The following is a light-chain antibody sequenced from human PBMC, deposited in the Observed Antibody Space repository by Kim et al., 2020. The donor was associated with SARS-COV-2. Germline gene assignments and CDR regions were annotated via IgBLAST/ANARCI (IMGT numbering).Light chain of an antibody. V-gene: IGLV2-14*03. CDR1: SSAVGTYTL. CDR3: GSCTTTDTYV. Sequence: GQSLTISCAGSSSAVGTYTLVSWYQQLPGKAPKLMIYNVNKRPSGVSSRFSGSKSGHTASLTISGLQPEDEAEYYCGSCTTTDTYVFGTGTKVTVL. CDR2: NVN. J-gene: IGLJ1*01.